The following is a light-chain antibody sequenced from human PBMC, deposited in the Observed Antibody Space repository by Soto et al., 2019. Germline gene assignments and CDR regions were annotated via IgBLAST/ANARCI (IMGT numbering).Light chain of an antibody. V-gene: IGLV2-14*01. J-gene: IGLJ3*02. CDR1: SIDVGGYNY. CDR3: SSYTSSTTLVV. Sequence: QSALTQPASVSGSPGQSITISCTGTSIDVGGYNYVSWYQQHPGKAPKLMIYEVTYRPSGVSNRFAGSKSGNTASLTISGLQAEDEADYYCSSYTSSTTLVVFGGGTKVTVL. CDR2: EVT.